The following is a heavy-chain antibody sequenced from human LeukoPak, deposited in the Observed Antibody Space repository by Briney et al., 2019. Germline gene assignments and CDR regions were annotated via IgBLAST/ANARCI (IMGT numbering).Heavy chain of an antibody. D-gene: IGHD3-3*01. CDR3: ARLKKFGVVIRGAFDI. Sequence: SETLSLTCTVSGGSISSYYWSWIRQPPGKGLEWIGYIYYSGGTNYNPSLKSRVTISVDTSKSQFSLKLSSVTAADTAVYYCARLKKFGVVIRGAFDIWGQGTMVTVSS. V-gene: IGHV4-59*12. J-gene: IGHJ3*02. CDR2: IYYSGGT. CDR1: GGSISSYY.